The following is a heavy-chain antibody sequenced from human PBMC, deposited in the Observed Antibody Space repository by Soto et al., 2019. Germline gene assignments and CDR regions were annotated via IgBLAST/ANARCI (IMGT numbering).Heavy chain of an antibody. D-gene: IGHD3-22*01. CDR1: GGSISSGGYS. CDR2: IYHSGST. V-gene: IGHV4-30-2*01. CDR3: ARGVGFFSYYYDSSGYYYPMARAFDI. J-gene: IGHJ3*02. Sequence: SETLSLTCAVSGGSISSGGYSWSWIRQPPGKGLEWIGYIYHSGSTYYNPSLKSRVTISVDRSKNQFSLKLGSVTAADTAVYYCARGVGFFSYYYDSSGYYYPMARAFDIWGQGTMVTVSS.